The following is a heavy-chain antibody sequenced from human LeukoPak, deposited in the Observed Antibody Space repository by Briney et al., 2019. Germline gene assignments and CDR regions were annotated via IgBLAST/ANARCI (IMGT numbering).Heavy chain of an antibody. CDR1: GFTFSDYY. CDR3: ATVPEGSWYPSY. J-gene: IGHJ4*02. D-gene: IGHD6-13*01. CDR2: ISDSGSTI. V-gene: IGHV3-11*01. Sequence: GGSLRLSCAASGFTFSDYYMSRIRQAPGEGLEWVSYISDSGSTIYYADSLQGRFTISRDNAKNSLYLQMNSLRAEDTAVYYCATVPEGSWYPSYWGQGTLVTVSS.